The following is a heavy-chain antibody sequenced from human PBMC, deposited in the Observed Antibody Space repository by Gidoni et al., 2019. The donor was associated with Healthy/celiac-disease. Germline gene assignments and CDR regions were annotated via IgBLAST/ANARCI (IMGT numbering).Heavy chain of an antibody. CDR3: ARELELEGMDV. CDR2: NSGGT. D-gene: IGHD1-7*01. J-gene: IGHJ6*02. V-gene: IGHV1-2*02. Sequence: NSGGTNYAQKFQGRVTMTRDTSISTAYMELSRLRSDDTAVYYCARELELEGMDVWGQGTTVTVSS.